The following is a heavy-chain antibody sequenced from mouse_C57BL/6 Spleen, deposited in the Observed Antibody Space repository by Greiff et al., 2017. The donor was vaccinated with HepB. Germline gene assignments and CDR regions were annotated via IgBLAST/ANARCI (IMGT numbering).Heavy chain of an antibody. D-gene: IGHD1-1*01. V-gene: IGHV14-2*01. CDR1: GFNIKDYY. J-gene: IGHJ3*01. CDR2: IDPEDGDT. Sequence: VQLQQSGAELVKPGASVKLSCTASGFNIKDYYMHWVKQRTEQGLEWIGRIDPEDGDTKYAPKFQGKATITADTSSNTAYLQLSSLTSEDTAVYYCARGASGHYGSSRFAYWGQGTLVTVSA. CDR3: ARGASGHYGSSRFAY.